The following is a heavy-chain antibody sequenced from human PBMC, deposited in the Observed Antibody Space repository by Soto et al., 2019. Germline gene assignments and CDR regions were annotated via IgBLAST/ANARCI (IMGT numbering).Heavy chain of an antibody. CDR1: GFSLSDYS. Sequence: DVQLVESGGGLVKPGGSLGLSCAASGFSLSDYSMNWIRQAPGKGLEWVASISSSSSFIHYAESMKGRFTISRDNAKNSLYLQMNSLSAEDTAVYYCAGSSDDGRDNWGQGTLVTVSS. CDR2: ISSSSSFI. D-gene: IGHD1-26*01. V-gene: IGHV3-21*01. J-gene: IGHJ4*02. CDR3: AGSSDDGRDN.